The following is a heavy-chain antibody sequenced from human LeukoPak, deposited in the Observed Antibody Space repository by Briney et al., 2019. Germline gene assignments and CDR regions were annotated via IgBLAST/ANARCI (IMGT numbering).Heavy chain of an antibody. CDR1: GFTFSSYA. Sequence: GGSLRLSCAASGFTFSSYAMSWVRQAPGKGLEWVSAIGGSGGSSYYADSVKGRFTISRDNSKNTLYLQMNSLRAEDTAVYYCAKVGHSGHPSDYWGQGTLVTASS. D-gene: IGHD5-12*01. CDR2: IGGSGGSS. V-gene: IGHV3-23*01. CDR3: AKVGHSGHPSDY. J-gene: IGHJ4*02.